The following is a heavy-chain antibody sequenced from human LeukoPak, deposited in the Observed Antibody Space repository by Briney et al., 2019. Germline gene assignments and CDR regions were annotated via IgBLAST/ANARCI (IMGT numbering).Heavy chain of an antibody. CDR3: ARLAWGVGPRRAFWDY. Sequence: SETLSLICSVSGGSISSTSYYWGWIRQPPGKGLEWIGTISYSGSTFYNPSLKSRVTISVDTSKNQFSLKLSSVTAADTAVYYCARLAWGVGPRRAFWDYWGQGTLVTVSS. CDR2: ISYSGST. V-gene: IGHV4-39*01. J-gene: IGHJ4*02. CDR1: GGSISSTSYY. D-gene: IGHD1-26*01.